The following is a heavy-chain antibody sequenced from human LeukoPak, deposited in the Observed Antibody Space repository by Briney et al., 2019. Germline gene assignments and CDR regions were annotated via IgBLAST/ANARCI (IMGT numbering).Heavy chain of an antibody. V-gene: IGHV4-59*08. CDR1: GGSISSYY. D-gene: IGHD4-17*01. Sequence: PSETLSLTCTVSGGSISSYYWSWIRQPPGKGLEWIGYIYYSGSTNYNPSLKSRVTISVDTSKNQFSLKLSSVTAADTAVYYCARLYGEVFDYRGQGTLVTVSS. J-gene: IGHJ4*02. CDR3: ARLYGEVFDY. CDR2: IYYSGST.